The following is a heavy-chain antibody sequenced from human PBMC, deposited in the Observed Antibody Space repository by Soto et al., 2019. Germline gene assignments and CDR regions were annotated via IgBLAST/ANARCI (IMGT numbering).Heavy chain of an antibody. CDR1: GGSFSGYY. J-gene: IGHJ5*02. CDR2: INHSGST. V-gene: IGHV4-34*01. Sequence: PSETLSLTCAVYGGSFSGYYWSWIRQPPGKGLEWIGEINHSGSTNYNPSLKSRVTISVDTSKNQFSLKLSSVTAADTAVYYCAIASNPLRFDPWGQGTLVTVSS. CDR3: AIASNPLRFDP.